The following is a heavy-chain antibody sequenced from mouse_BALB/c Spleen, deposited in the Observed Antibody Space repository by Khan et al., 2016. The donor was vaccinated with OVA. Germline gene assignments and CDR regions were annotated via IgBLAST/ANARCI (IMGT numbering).Heavy chain of an antibody. D-gene: IGHD2-12*01. J-gene: IGHJ3*01. Sequence: VQLQQSGPDLVKTGASVKISCKASGYSFTAYYMNWVKLSPGKSLECIGRINPNTDTTNYNQKFKGQAIFTVDTSSSTAFMELRSLTSEDSAVYCWERGDDFFAYWGQGTLVTVSA. CDR3: ERGDDFFAY. CDR2: INPNTDTT. CDR1: GYSFTAYY. V-gene: IGHV1-26*01.